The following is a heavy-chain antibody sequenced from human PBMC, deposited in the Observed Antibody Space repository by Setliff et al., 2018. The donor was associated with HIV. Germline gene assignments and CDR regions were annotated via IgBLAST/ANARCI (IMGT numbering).Heavy chain of an antibody. CDR1: GGSIRSSIYY. J-gene: IGHJ5*02. CDR2: IYYSGST. D-gene: IGHD3-16*01. V-gene: IGHV4-39*07. CDR3: AGGGQRVDNWFDH. Sequence: PSETLSLTCTVSGGSIRSSIYYWGWVRQPPGKGLEWIGSIYYSGSTYYNPSLQSRLTISVDTSRNQFSLKLNSVTAADTAVYYCAGGGQRVDNWFDHWGQGTLVTVSS.